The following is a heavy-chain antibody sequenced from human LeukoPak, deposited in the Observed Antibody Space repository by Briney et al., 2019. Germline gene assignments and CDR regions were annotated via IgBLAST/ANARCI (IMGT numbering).Heavy chain of an antibody. D-gene: IGHD3-9*01. CDR1: GFTFSTYP. Sequence: GGSLRLSCEASGFTFSTYPMHWVRQAPDKGLEWVAMISHHGSNEYYADSVKGRFTISRDNSKNTLYLQMNNPRVEDTAIYYCARVHDTTGYYHYFDSWGQGTLVTVSS. CDR2: ISHHGSNE. V-gene: IGHV3-30*14. J-gene: IGHJ4*02. CDR3: ARVHDTTGYYHYFDS.